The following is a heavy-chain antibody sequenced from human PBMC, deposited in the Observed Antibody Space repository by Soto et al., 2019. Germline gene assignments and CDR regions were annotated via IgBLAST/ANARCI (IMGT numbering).Heavy chain of an antibody. J-gene: IGHJ4*02. CDR3: ARSSCYGYDLVD. CDR2: MYYSGST. D-gene: IGHD2-2*01. Sequence: QVQLQESVPGLVKPSQTLSLTCTVSGGSISSGTHYWNWIRHLPGKGLEWIGYMYYSGSTSYNTSLKSRVALSVYTSTNHFSLRLCSVTAADTAVYYFARSSCYGYDLVDWGQGTLVTVSS. V-gene: IGHV4-31*03. CDR1: GGSISSGTHY.